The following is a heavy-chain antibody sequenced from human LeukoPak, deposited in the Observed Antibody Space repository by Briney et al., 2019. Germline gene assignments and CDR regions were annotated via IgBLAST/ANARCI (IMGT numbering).Heavy chain of an antibody. CDR2: IYYSGST. CDR3: ARGGKGYSGYDWNDY. J-gene: IGHJ4*02. V-gene: IGHV4-59*12. D-gene: IGHD5-12*01. Sequence: SETLSLTCTVSGGSISSYYWSWIRQPPGKGLEWIGYIYYSGSTNYNPSLKSRVTISVDTSKNQFSLKLSSVTAADTAVYYCARGGKGYSGYDWNDYWGQGTLVTVSS. CDR1: GGSISSYY.